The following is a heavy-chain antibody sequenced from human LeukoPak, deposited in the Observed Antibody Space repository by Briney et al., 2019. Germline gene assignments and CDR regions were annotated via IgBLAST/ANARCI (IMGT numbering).Heavy chain of an antibody. J-gene: IGHJ4*02. V-gene: IGHV3-33*08. CDR3: ARDLSLLYYFDY. CDR1: GFTFSNYA. Sequence: GGSLRLSCAASGFTFSNYAMSWVRQAPGKGLEWVAVIWYDGSNKYYADSVKGRFTISRDNSKNTLYLQMNSLRVEDTAVYYCARDLSLLYYFDYWGQGALVTVSS. CDR2: IWYDGSNK.